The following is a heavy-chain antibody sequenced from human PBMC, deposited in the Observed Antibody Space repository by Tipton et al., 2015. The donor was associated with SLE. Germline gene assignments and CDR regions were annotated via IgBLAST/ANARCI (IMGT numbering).Heavy chain of an antibody. V-gene: IGHV4-59*12. J-gene: IGHJ3*01. CDR2: IHYNRDT. CDR1: GASFSSNY. Sequence: TLSLTCTVSGASFSSNYWNWIRQTPRKGLEWIGYIHYNRDTNYHPSLKSRVTISVDTSKNQFSLKLSSVTAADTAVYYCARENVAADGALDVWGQGTMVTVAS. D-gene: IGHD6-13*01. CDR3: ARENVAADGALDV.